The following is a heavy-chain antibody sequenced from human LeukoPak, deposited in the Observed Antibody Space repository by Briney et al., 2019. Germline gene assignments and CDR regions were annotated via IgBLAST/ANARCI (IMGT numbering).Heavy chain of an antibody. CDR2: MNPNSGNA. CDR1: GNTFTTYE. J-gene: IGHJ4*02. Sequence: GASVTLSCTASGNTFTTYEINWVRQAPGQGLEWMGWMNPNSGNAGYAQKFQRRVTMTRNTSISTAYMELNSLRSEDTAMYYCTRWYYDILTGYYSRFDSWGQGTLVTVSS. D-gene: IGHD3-9*01. CDR3: TRWYYDILTGYYSRFDS. V-gene: IGHV1-8*01.